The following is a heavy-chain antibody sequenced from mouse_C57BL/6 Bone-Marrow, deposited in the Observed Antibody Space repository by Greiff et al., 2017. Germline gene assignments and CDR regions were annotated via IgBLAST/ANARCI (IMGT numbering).Heavy chain of an antibody. CDR2: IRLKSDNYAT. D-gene: IGHD1-1*01. CDR1: GFTFSNYW. J-gene: IGHJ2*01. Sequence: EVQGVESGGGLVQPGGSMKLSCVASGFTFSNYWMNWVRQSPEKGLEWVAQIRLKSDNYATHYAESVKGRFTISRDDSKSSVYLQMNNLRAEDTGIYYCTATVVAKDYWGQGTTLTVSS. CDR3: TATVVAKDY. V-gene: IGHV6-3*01.